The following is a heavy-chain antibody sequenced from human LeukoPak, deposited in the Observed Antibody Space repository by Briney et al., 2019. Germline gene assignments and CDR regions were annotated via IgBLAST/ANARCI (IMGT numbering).Heavy chain of an antibody. CDR3: ARDGPQCSSTSCYYDD. CDR1: GYTFSSYG. Sequence: ASVKVSCKASGYTFSSYGITWVRQAPGQGLEWMGWISPYDGTTNYAQNLQGRVTMTTDTSTSTAYLELGSLGSADTAVYYCARDGPQCSSTSCYYDDWGQGTLATVSS. J-gene: IGHJ4*02. V-gene: IGHV1-18*04. CDR2: ISPYDGTT. D-gene: IGHD2-2*01.